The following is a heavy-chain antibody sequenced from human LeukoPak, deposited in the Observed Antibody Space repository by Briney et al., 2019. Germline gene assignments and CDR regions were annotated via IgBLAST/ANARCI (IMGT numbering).Heavy chain of an antibody. V-gene: IGHV4-34*01. D-gene: IGHD6-19*01. J-gene: IGHJ4*02. CDR1: GGSFSGYY. CDR2: INHSGST. CDR3: ARHGAVAVNFDY. Sequence: SETLSLTCAVYGGSFSGYYWSWIRQPPGKGLEWIGEINHSGSTNYNPSLKSRVTISVDTPKNQFSLKLSSVTAADTAVYYCARHGAVAVNFDYWGQGTLVTVSS.